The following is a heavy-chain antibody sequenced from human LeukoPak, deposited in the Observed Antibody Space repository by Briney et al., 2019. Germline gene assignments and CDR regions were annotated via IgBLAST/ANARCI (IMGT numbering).Heavy chain of an antibody. V-gene: IGHV3-53*01. CDR3: ARSYSSESSGWHRPVDC. D-gene: IGHD3-22*01. CDR2: IYYSGTT. J-gene: IGHJ4*02. Sequence: PGGSLRLSCAASGSTVSYNYINWVRQAPGKGLEWVSVIYYSGTTYYADSVKGRFTISKDNSKNTVYLEMNSLRAEDTAVYYCARSYSSESSGWHRPVDCWGQGTLVTVSS. CDR1: GSTVSYNY.